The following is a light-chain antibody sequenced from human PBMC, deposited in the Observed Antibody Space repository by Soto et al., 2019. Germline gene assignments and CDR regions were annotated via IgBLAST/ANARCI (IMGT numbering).Light chain of an antibody. V-gene: IGLV1-51*01. CDR1: SSNIGGNS. CDR3: GSWDSSLSAYV. J-gene: IGLJ1*01. CDR2: DDN. Sequence: QSVLTQPPSVSAAPGQKVTISCSGSSSNIGGNSVSWYQQLPGTAPKLLIYDDNKRPSGIPDRFSGSKSGTSATLGVTGFQTGDEADYYCGSWDSSLSAYVFGTGTRSPS.